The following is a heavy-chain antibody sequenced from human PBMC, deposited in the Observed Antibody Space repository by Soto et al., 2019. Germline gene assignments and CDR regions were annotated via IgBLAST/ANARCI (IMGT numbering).Heavy chain of an antibody. V-gene: IGHV4-34*01. CDR2: INHSGST. CDR1: GGSFSGYY. D-gene: IGHD6-13*01. J-gene: IGHJ6*03. Sequence: PSETLSLTCAVYGGSFSGYYWSWIRQPPGKGLEWIGEINHSGSTNYNPSLKSRVTISVDTSKNQFSLKLSSVTAADTAVYYCARNSGSSSWYGHSGSRDDSQDYYYYYYMDVWGKGTTVTVSS. CDR3: ARNSGSSSWYGHSGSRDDSQDYYYYYYMDV.